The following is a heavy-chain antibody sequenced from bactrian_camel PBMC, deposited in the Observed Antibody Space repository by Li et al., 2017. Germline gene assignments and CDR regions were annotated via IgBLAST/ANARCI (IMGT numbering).Heavy chain of an antibody. V-gene: IGHV3S40*01. J-gene: IGHJ4*01. CDR1: AFTFSNSY. CDR2: INYAGDKT. D-gene: IGHD2*01. Sequence: VQLVESGGGSVQAGGSLRLSCAASAFTFSNSYMSWVRQAPGKGLEWVATINYAGDKTYYADSVNGRFIISRDDSKSTVFLQLNSLKTEDTAKYYCTPGVYWGQGTQVTVS. CDR3: TPGVY.